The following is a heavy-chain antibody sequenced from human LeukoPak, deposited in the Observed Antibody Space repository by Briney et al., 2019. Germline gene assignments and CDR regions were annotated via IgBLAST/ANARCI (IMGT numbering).Heavy chain of an antibody. CDR1: GGSISSYY. CDR2: IYYSGST. CDR3: AREVNDYYYGMDV. J-gene: IGHJ6*02. D-gene: IGHD3-22*01. Sequence: SETLSLTCTVSGGSISSYYWSWIRQPPGKGLEWIGCIYYSGSTNYNPSLRSRVTISVDTSKNQFSLKLSSVTAADTAVYYCAREVNDYYYGMDVWGQGTTVTVSS. V-gene: IGHV4-59*12.